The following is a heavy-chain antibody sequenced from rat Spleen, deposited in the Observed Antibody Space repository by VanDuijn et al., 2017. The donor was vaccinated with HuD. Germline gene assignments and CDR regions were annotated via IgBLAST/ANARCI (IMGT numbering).Heavy chain of an antibody. CDR1: GFSFSMYG. J-gene: IGHJ2*01. CDR2: IGTGGGNT. D-gene: IGHD1-4*01. V-gene: IGHV5S13*01. Sequence: EVQVVDHGGGLVQPGRSLKVSCAPSGFSFSMYGMAWVRQAPTKGLEWVASIGTGGGNTYYRDSVKGRFTISRDNAKNTLYLQMDSLRSEDTATYYCARETGYNSYFDYWGQGVMVTVSS. CDR3: ARETGYNSYFDY.